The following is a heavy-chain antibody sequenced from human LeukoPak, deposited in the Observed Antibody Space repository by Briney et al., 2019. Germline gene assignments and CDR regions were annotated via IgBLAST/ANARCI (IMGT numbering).Heavy chain of an antibody. J-gene: IGHJ6*02. D-gene: IGHD6-13*01. CDR3: AREAPAAAGTFYDYDGMDV. CDR2: IYSGGST. Sequence: PGGSLRLSCAPSGFALRSKDMSWVRQSPGKGLEWVSVIYSGGSTYYADSVKGRFTISRDNPKNTLYLQMNRLIAEDTAVYYCAREAPAAAGTFYDYDGMDVWGQGTTVTVSS. V-gene: IGHV3-66*01. CDR1: GFALRSKD.